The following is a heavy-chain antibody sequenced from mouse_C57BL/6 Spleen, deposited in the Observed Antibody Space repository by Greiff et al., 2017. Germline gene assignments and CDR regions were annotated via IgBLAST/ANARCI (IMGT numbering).Heavy chain of an antibody. CDR3: ARLDSSGYEAMDY. V-gene: IGHV1-82*01. D-gene: IGHD3-2*02. CDR2: IYPGDGDS. CDR1: GYAFSSSW. Sequence: QVQLQQSGPELVKPGASVKLSCAASGYAFSSSWMNWVQQRPGKGLEWIGRIYPGDGDSNSNGKFKGKATLTADKSSSPAYMQLSSLTSEDSAVYCCARLDSSGYEAMDYWGQGTSVTVSA. J-gene: IGHJ4*01.